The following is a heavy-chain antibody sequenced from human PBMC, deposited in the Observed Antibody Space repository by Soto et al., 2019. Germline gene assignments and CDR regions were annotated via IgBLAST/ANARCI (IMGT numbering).Heavy chain of an antibody. Sequence: SVKVSCKASGGTFSSYAISWVRQAPGQGLEWMGGIIPIFGTANYAQKFQGRVTITADESTSTAYMELSSLRSEDTAVYYCARITVAGQPPYYFDYWGQGTLVTVSS. V-gene: IGHV1-69*13. J-gene: IGHJ4*02. CDR1: GGTFSSYA. CDR3: ARITVAGQPPYYFDY. CDR2: IIPIFGTA. D-gene: IGHD6-19*01.